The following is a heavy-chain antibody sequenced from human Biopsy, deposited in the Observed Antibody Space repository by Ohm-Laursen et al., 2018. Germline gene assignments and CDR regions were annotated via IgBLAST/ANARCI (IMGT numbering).Heavy chain of an antibody. CDR1: GYAVTEFS. CDR3: AADINVWNVNY. CDR2: FAPENGKT. J-gene: IGHJ4*02. V-gene: IGHV1-24*01. Sequence: ASVTVSCKVSGYAVTEFSMHWVRQAPGKGPEWIGGFAPENGKTIYAQKFQGRVTMTEDASTDTAYMELSSLRSEDTAVYYCAADINVWNVNYWGQGTQVTVSS. D-gene: IGHD1-1*01.